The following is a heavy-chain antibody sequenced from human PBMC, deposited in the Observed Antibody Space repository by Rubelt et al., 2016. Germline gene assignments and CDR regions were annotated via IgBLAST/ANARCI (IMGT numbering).Heavy chain of an antibody. V-gene: IGHV4-4*02. D-gene: IGHD6-13*01. Sequence: QVQLQESGPGLVKPSGTLSLTCAVSGGSIASSNWWSWFRQPPGKGLEWIGEIYHRWITNYNTSLKSQVTFSVDKSKNQFALNLNSVTAADTSVYYCASLLDSSSWALSDYWGQGILVTVSS. CDR3: ASLLDSSSWALSDY. CDR2: IYHRWIT. CDR1: GGSIASSNW. J-gene: IGHJ4*02.